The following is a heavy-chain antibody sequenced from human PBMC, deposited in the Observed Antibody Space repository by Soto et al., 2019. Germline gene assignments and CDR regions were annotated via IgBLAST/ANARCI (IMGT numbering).Heavy chain of an antibody. J-gene: IGHJ6*02. D-gene: IGHD2-2*01. CDR1: GYSFPNYW. CDR3: ARHGVRVMTSSTLNSYHALDV. V-gene: IGHV5-51*01. Sequence: GESLKISCKTSGYSFPNYWIAWLGKTPGKGLELMGINHADDSNTRYTPTYQGQFASSADRSTSDTYQHWSNLKASGTALYDCARHGVRVMTSSTLNSYHALDVWGQGTTVTVSS. CDR2: NHADDSNT.